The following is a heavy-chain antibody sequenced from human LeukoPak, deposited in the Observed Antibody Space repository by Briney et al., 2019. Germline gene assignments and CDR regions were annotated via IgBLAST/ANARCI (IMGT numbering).Heavy chain of an antibody. CDR3: ARLRDIVVVPAAGFDY. J-gene: IGHJ4*02. Sequence: GESLKTSCKGSGYSFTSYWIGWVRQMPGKGLEWMGIIYPGDSDTRYSPSFQGQVTISADKSISTAYLQWSSLKASDTAMYYCARLRDIVVVPAAGFDYWGQGTLVTVSS. D-gene: IGHD2-2*01. CDR2: IYPGDSDT. V-gene: IGHV5-51*01. CDR1: GYSFTSYW.